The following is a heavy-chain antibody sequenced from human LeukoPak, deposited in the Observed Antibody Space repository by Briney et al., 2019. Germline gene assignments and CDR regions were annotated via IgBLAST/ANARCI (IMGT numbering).Heavy chain of an antibody. Sequence: GGSLRLSCAASGFTFSSYWMSWVRQAPGKGLEWVANIKQDGSEKYYVDSVKGRFTISRDNAKNSLYLQMNSLRAEDTAVYYCAREPRQIAAAKINWFDPWGQGTLVTVSS. D-gene: IGHD6-13*01. J-gene: IGHJ5*02. CDR1: GFTFSSYW. CDR2: IKQDGSEK. V-gene: IGHV3-7*01. CDR3: AREPRQIAAAKINWFDP.